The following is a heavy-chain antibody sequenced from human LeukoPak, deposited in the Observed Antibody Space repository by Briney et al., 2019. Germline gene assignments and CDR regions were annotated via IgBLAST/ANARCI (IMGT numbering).Heavy chain of an antibody. CDR3: ARDKAGYNDY. CDR2: IYYSGST. CDR1: GGSISSYY. V-gene: IGHV4-59*01. J-gene: IGHJ4*02. D-gene: IGHD5-24*01. Sequence: PSETLSLTCTVSGGSISSYYWSWIRQPPGKGLEWIGYIYYSGSTTCNPSLKSRVSISVDTSKNQFSLRLSSVTAADTAVYYCARDKAGYNDYWGQGTLVTVSS.